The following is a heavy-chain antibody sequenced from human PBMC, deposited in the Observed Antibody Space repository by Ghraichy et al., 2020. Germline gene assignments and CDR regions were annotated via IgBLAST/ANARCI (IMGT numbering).Heavy chain of an antibody. V-gene: IGHV1-2*02. CDR1: GYTFTGYY. CDR3: ARGVTIFAPRINWFDP. J-gene: IGHJ5*02. Sequence: ASVKVSCKASGYTFTGYYMHWVRQAPGQGLEWMGWINPNSGGTNYAQKFQGRVTMTRDTSISTAYMELSRLRSDDTAVYYCARGVTIFAPRINWFDPWGQGTLVTVSS. D-gene: IGHD3-3*01. CDR2: INPNSGGT.